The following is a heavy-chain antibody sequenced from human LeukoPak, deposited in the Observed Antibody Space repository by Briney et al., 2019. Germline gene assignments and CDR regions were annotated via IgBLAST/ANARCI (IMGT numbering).Heavy chain of an antibody. Sequence: PGGSLRLSCAASGFTFISYAMTWIRQPPGKGLEWIGEINHSGSTNYNPSLKSRVTISVDTSKNQFSLKLSSVTAADTAVYYCARTIRYFDYWGQGTLVTVSS. D-gene: IGHD3-9*01. CDR2: INHSGST. J-gene: IGHJ4*02. CDR1: GFTFISYA. CDR3: ARTIRYFDY. V-gene: IGHV4-34*01.